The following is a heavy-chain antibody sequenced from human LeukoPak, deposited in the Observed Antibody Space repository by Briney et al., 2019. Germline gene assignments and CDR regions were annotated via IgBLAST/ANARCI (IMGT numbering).Heavy chain of an antibody. V-gene: IGHV3-30-3*01. J-gene: IGHJ4*02. CDR1: GGSISSSN. D-gene: IGHD7-27*01. CDR3: ARGSRLGRGDYYFDY. CDR2: ISYDGSNK. Sequence: LSLTCAVSGGSISSSNWWSWVRPAPGKGLEWVAVISYDGSNKYYADSVKGRFTISRDNSKNTLYLQMNSLRAEDTAVYYCARGSRLGRGDYYFDYWGQGTLVTVSS.